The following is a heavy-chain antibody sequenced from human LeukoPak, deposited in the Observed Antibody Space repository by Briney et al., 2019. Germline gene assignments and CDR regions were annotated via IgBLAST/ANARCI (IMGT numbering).Heavy chain of an antibody. D-gene: IGHD3-10*01. CDR2: IYYSGST. J-gene: IGHJ4*02. Sequence: QTQSVTRTLSSGSIGRGGYYWGWRRQHKKKGLEWIGYIYYSGSTYYNPSLKSRVTISVDTSKNQFSLKLSSVTAADTAVYYCARVWSFLVDYWGQGTLVTVSS. CDR3: ARVWSFLVDY. V-gene: IGHV4-31*03. CDR1: SGSIGRGGYY.